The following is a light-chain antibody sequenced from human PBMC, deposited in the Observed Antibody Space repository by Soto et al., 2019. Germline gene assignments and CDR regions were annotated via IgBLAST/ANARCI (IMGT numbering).Light chain of an antibody. Sequence: QSVLTQPPSVSGAPGQRVTISCTGSSSNIGAGYDVHWYQQLPGTVPKLLIYGNSNRPSGVPDRFSGSKSGTSASLAITGLQAEDGADYYCQSYDRSLSYVFGTGTKLTVL. CDR1: SSNIGAGYD. J-gene: IGLJ1*01. CDR3: QSYDRSLSYV. CDR2: GNS. V-gene: IGLV1-40*01.